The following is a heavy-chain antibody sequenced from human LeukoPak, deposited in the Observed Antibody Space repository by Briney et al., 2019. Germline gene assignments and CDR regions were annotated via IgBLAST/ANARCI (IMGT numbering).Heavy chain of an antibody. J-gene: IGHJ4*02. CDR2: IYYSGST. CDR3: ARESQDSSGWDFDY. V-gene: IGHV4-59*01. D-gene: IGHD6-19*01. Sequence: SETLSLTCTVSGGSISNYYWSWIRQPPGKGLEWIGYIYYSGSTNYNPSLKSRVTISVDTSKNQFSLKLSSVTAADTAVYYCARESQDSSGWDFDYWGQGTLVTVSS. CDR1: GGSISNYY.